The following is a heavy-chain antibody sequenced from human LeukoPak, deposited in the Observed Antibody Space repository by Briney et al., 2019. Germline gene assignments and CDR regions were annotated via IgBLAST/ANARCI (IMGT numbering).Heavy chain of an antibody. CDR2: IYYSGST. V-gene: IGHV4-38-2*02. CDR3: ARGLFDY. Sequence: SETLSLTCTVSGYSISSGYYWSWIRQPPGKGLEWIGSIYYSGSTYYNPSLKSRVTISVDTSKNQFSLKLSSVTAADTAVYYCARGLFDYWGQGTLATVSS. D-gene: IGHD5/OR15-5a*01. J-gene: IGHJ4*02. CDR1: GYSISSGYY.